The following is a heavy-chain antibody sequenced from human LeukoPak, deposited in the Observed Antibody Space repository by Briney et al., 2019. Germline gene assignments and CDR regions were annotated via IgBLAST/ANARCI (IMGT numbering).Heavy chain of an antibody. D-gene: IGHD4-11*01. CDR3: ARSVYSYYANWFDP. CDR1: GFTFSNAW. CDR2: INSDGSST. V-gene: IGHV3-74*01. J-gene: IGHJ5*02. Sequence: GGSLRLSCEASGFTFSNAWMHWVRQAPGKGLVWVSRINSDGSSTTYADSVQDRFTISRDNAKNTLYLQMNSLRADDTAVYYCARSVYSYYANWFDPWGQGTLVTVSS.